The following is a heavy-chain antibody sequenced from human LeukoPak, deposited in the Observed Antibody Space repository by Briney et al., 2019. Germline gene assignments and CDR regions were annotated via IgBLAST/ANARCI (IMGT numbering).Heavy chain of an antibody. CDR3: ARIMITFGGVIAYYFDY. Sequence: SETLSLTCTISGGSISSSSYYWGWIRQPPGKGLEWIGSIYYSGSTYYNPSLKSRVTISVDTSKNQFSLKLSSVTAADTAVYYCARIMITFGGVIAYYFDYWGQGTLVTVSS. V-gene: IGHV4-39*07. CDR2: IYYSGST. J-gene: IGHJ4*02. D-gene: IGHD3-16*02. CDR1: GGSISSSSYY.